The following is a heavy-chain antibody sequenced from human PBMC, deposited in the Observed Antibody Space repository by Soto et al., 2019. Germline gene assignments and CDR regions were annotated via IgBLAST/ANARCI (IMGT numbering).Heavy chain of an antibody. Sequence: GGTLRLSCAACGFTLSNGWMNWVRQAPEKGPEWVGRKKRKTDGGRTDYGAPVKGRFTIARDDSKNTLYMKKNSLKTEDTDVDYSTTGASNHGMYVCGQGTTVTVSS. V-gene: IGHV3-15*07. CDR2: KKRKTDGGRT. CDR1: GFTLSNGW. CDR3: TTGASNHGMYV. J-gene: IGHJ6*02.